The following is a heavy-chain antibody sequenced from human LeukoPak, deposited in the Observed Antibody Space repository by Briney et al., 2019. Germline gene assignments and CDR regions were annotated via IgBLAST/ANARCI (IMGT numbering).Heavy chain of an antibody. CDR3: AKGFTAMVDY. CDR2: ISGSGGST. Sequence: GGSLRLSCAASGFTFSSFAMSWVRQAPVKGLEWVSAISGSGGSTYYADSVKGRFTISRDNSKNTLYLQMNSLRAEDTAVYYCAKGFTAMVDYWGQGTLVTVSS. CDR1: GFTFSSFA. V-gene: IGHV3-23*01. J-gene: IGHJ4*02. D-gene: IGHD5-18*01.